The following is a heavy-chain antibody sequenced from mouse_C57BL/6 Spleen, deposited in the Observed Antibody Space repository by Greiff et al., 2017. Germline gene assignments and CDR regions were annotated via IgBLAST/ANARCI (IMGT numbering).Heavy chain of an antibody. CDR2: ISSGSSTI. V-gene: IGHV5-17*01. Sequence: EVQLVESGGGLVKPGGSLKLSCAASGFTFSDYGMHWVRQAPEKGLEWVAYISSGSSTIYYADTVKGRFPISRDNAKNTLFLQMTSLRSEDTAMYYCAREETGFDYWGQGTTLTVSS. J-gene: IGHJ2*01. CDR1: GFTFSDYG. CDR3: AREETGFDY. D-gene: IGHD4-1*01.